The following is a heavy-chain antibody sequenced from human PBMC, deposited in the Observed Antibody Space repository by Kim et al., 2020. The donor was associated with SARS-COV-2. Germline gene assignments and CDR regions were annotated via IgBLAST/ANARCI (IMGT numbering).Heavy chain of an antibody. CDR2: INPNSGGT. D-gene: IGHD2-15*01. Sequence: ASVKVSCKASGYTFTGYYMHWVRQAPGQGLEWMGWINPNSGGTDYGPKFLGRVTMTRDASISTVYMELSRLRFDDTAVFYCAKGPLWSLVPAVRWFDYWGHRTLGIISS. CDR1: GYTFTGYY. CDR3: AKGPLWSLVPAVRWFDY. V-gene: IGHV1-2*02. J-gene: IGHJ4*01.